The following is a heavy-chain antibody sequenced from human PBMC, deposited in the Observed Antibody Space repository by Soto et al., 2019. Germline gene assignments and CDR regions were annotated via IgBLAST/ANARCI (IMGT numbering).Heavy chain of an antibody. CDR2: INSDGSST. V-gene: IGHV3-74*01. Sequence: EVQLVESGGGLVQPGGSLRLSCAASGFTFSSYWMHWVRQAPGKGLVWVSRINSDGSSTSYADSVKGRFTISRDNAKKTLYLQMNSLRAEDTAVYYCARPPGDQVSSGYYYGFVDYYCGMDVWGQGNTVTVSS. CDR3: ARPPGDQVSSGYYYGFVDYYCGMDV. J-gene: IGHJ6*02. CDR1: GFTFSSYW. D-gene: IGHD3-22*01.